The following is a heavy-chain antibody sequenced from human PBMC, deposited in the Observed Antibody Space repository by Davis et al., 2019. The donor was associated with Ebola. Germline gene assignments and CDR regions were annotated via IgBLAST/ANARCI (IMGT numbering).Heavy chain of an antibody. D-gene: IGHD3-22*01. CDR2: IYSGGST. Sequence: GESLKISCAASGFTVSSNYMSWVRQAPGKGLEWVSVIYSGGSTYYADSVKGRFTISRDNSKNTLYLQMNSLRAEDTAVYYCATTYYYDTRGYYYEGYFDYWGQGTRVIVSS. V-gene: IGHV3-66*01. CDR3: ATTYYYDTRGYYYEGYFDY. J-gene: IGHJ4*02. CDR1: GFTVSSNY.